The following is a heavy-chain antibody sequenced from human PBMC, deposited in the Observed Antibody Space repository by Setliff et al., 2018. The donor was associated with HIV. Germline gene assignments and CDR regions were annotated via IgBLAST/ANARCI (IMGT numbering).Heavy chain of an antibody. V-gene: IGHV1-69*13. D-gene: IGHD1-26*01. CDR2: IIPIFGTA. J-gene: IGHJ3*02. Sequence: GASVKVSCKASGGTFSRYTISWVRQAPGQGLEWMGGIIPIFGTANYAQKFQGRVTITADESTSTAYMELSSLRSEDTAVYYCARAGRALVGATYGDAFDIWGQGTMVTVSS. CDR1: GGTFSRYT. CDR3: ARAGRALVGATYGDAFDI.